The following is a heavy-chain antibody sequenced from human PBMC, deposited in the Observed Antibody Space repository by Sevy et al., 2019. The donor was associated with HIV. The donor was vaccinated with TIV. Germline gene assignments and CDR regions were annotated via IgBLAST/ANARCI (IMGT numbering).Heavy chain of an antibody. Sequence: GGSLRLSCTASGFTFSSYDMNWVRQAPGKGLEWVSYITNSGSSIYYSDSVRGRFTVSRDNAKNSLYLQMKSLRAEDTAVYYCARDLPPSATTVAHFDYWGRGTLVTVSS. CDR1: GFTFSSYD. CDR2: ITNSGSSI. V-gene: IGHV3-48*03. D-gene: IGHD4-17*01. J-gene: IGHJ4*02. CDR3: ARDLPPSATTVAHFDY.